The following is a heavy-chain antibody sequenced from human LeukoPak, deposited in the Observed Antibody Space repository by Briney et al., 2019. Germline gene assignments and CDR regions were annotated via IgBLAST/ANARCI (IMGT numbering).Heavy chain of an antibody. Sequence: ASEKVSCKASGYTFTGYYMHWVRQAPGQGLEWMGWINPNSGGTNYAQKFQGRVTMTRDTSISAVYMELSRLRSDDTAVYYCARDGTGAYNLVQYWGQGTLVTVSS. CDR2: INPNSGGT. D-gene: IGHD5-24*01. CDR3: ARDGTGAYNLVQY. V-gene: IGHV1-2*02. J-gene: IGHJ4*02. CDR1: GYTFTGYY.